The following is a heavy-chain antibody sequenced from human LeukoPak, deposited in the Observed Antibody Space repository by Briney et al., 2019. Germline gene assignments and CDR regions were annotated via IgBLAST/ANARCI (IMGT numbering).Heavy chain of an antibody. CDR3: AGGNYDYADL. Sequence: PGGSLRLSCAASGFTFSSYAMSWVRQAPGKGLVWVSRINTDGSSTSYADSVKGRFTISRDNAKNTLYLQMNSLRAEDTAVYYCAGGNYDYADLWGQGTLVTVSS. CDR2: INTDGSST. D-gene: IGHD3-10*01. CDR1: GFTFSSYA. J-gene: IGHJ4*02. V-gene: IGHV3-74*01.